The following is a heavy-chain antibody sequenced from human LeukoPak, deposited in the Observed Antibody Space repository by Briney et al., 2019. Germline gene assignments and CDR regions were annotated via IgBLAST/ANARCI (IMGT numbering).Heavy chain of an antibody. CDR3: ARYWQQLVPGAFDI. CDR1: GFTFSDYY. V-gene: IGHV3-11*04. Sequence: GGSLSLSCAASGFTFSDYYMSWIRQAPGKGLEWVSYISSSGSTIYYADSVKGRFPISRDNAKNSLYLQMNSLRAEDTAVYYCARYWQQLVPGAFDIWGQGTMVTVSS. CDR2: ISSSGSTI. J-gene: IGHJ3*02. D-gene: IGHD6-13*01.